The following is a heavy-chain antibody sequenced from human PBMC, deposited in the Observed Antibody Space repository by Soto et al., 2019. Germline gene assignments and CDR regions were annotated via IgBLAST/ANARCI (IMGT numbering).Heavy chain of an antibody. V-gene: IGHV4-30-2*01. J-gene: IGHJ3*02. D-gene: IGHD4-17*01. CDR2: IYHSGST. Sequence: TQSLTCTVSGGSIRSGGYSWSWIRQPPGKGLEWIGYIYHSGSTYYNPSLKSRVTISVDRSKNQFSLKLSSVTAADTAVYYCARARGYGGNSGWGAAFDIWGQGTMVTVSS. CDR1: GGSIRSGGYS. CDR3: ARARGYGGNSGWGAAFDI.